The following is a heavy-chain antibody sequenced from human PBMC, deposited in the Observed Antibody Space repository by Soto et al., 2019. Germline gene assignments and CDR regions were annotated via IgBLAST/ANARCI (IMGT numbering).Heavy chain of an antibody. V-gene: IGHV4-31*03. J-gene: IGHJ6*02. CDR3: ARVCGGDCHYGMDV. CDR2: IYYSGST. D-gene: IGHD2-21*02. Sequence: QVQLQESGPGLVKPSQTLSLTCTVSGGSISSGGYYWSWIRQHPGKGLEWIGYIYYSGSTYYNPSLKSRLTLSVDTSKNQFSLKLSSVTAADTAVYYCARVCGGDCHYGMDVWGQGTTVPVSS. CDR1: GGSISSGGYY.